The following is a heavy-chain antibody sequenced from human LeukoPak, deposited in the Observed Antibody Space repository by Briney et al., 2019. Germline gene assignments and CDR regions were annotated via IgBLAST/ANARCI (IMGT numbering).Heavy chain of an antibody. CDR1: GGSFTGHY. D-gene: IGHD2-2*01. CDR2: INHSGSP. V-gene: IGHV4-34*01. CDR3: SRLYCTTSSCGRFDP. Sequence: SETLSLTCSVSGGSFTGHYWTWIRQSPGQGLKWIGEINHSGSPLYNPSLKSRVTISIDTSKNQFSLKLRSVTAADTAVYYCSRLYCTTSSCGRFDPWGQGTLVTVSS. J-gene: IGHJ5*02.